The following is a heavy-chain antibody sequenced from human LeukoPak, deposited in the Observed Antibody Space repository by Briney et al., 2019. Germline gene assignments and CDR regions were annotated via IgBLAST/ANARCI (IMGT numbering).Heavy chain of an antibody. CDR2: IIPIFGTA. CDR3: ARDIWAFGQNYNWFDP. Sequence: SVKVSCKASGYTFINYGINWVRLAPGQGLEWMGGIIPIFGTANYAQKFQGRVTITADESTSTAYMELSSLRSEDTAVYYCARDIWAFGQNYNWFDPWGQGTLVTVSS. J-gene: IGHJ5*02. CDR1: GYTFINYG. V-gene: IGHV1-69*13. D-gene: IGHD1-7*01.